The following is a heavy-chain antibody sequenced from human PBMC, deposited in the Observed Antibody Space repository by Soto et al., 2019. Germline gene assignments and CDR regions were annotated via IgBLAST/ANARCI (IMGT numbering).Heavy chain of an antibody. J-gene: IGHJ4*02. Sequence: PGGSLRLSCAASGLTFSSYAMSWVRQAPGKGLEWVSGISTTGGSTAYADSVRGRFIISRDNSMNTLYLQMNSLSAEDTAVYYCAKAITPKYYFDSWGQGTLVTVSS. CDR3: AKAITPKYYFDS. V-gene: IGHV3-23*01. CDR1: GLTFSSYA. CDR2: ISTTGGST. D-gene: IGHD3-10*01.